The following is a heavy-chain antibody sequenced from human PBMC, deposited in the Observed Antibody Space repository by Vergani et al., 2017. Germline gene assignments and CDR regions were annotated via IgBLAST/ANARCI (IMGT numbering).Heavy chain of an antibody. CDR2: ISGQNFRT. CDR1: GFTFTAHG. J-gene: IGHJ4*02. CDR3: AKNPGLRIVGVFTLDY. D-gene: IGHD1-26*01. Sequence: EVQLLESGGGSAQPGESLRLSCVASGFTFTAHGLNWVRQAPGKGLEWVSGISGQNFRTHYADSVKGRFTISRDDSKNTLYLQMKGLRAEDTAVYYCAKNPGLRIVGVFTLDYWGQGALVTVSS. V-gene: IGHV3-23*01.